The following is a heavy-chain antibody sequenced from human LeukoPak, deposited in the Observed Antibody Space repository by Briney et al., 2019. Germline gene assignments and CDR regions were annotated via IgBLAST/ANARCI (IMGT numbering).Heavy chain of an antibody. CDR2: ISGNSFDT. CDR3: GKDPNGDYIGAFDM. CDR1: GFTFRNYA. V-gene: IGHV3-23*01. D-gene: IGHD4-17*01. J-gene: IGHJ3*02. Sequence: GGSLRLSCAASGFTFRNYAMIWVRQAPGKGLEWVSAISGNSFDTYYADSVKGRFSISRDNSRDKLFLEVNSLRVEDTAVYYCGKDPNGDYIGAFDMWGQGTMVTVSP.